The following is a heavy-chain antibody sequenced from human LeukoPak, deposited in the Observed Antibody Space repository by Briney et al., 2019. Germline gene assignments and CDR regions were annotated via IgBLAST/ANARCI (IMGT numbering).Heavy chain of an antibody. CDR3: ARAYGPKGDFFDS. CDR2: IYSGGST. D-gene: IGHD3-16*01. J-gene: IGHJ4*02. Sequence: PGGSLRLSCAASGFTVSSNYMSWVRQAPGKGLEWVSVIYSGGSTYYADSVKGRFTISRDNSKNTLYLQMNSLRAEDTAVYYCARAYGPKGDFFDSWGQEPLVTVSS. CDR1: GFTVSSNY. V-gene: IGHV3-53*01.